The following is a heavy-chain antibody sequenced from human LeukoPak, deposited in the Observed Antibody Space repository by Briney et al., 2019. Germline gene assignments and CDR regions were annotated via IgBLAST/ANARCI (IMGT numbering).Heavy chain of an antibody. J-gene: IGHJ1*01. D-gene: IGHD1-1*01. Sequence: GGSLRLSCAASGFTFNNAWMSWVRQAPDKGLEWVGRIKSKTDGGTADYAAPVIGRFTISRDDSKNTLYLQMNSLKMEDTAVYYCTTVPGTTGYYDEYFQHWGQGTLVTVSS. CDR1: GFTFNNAW. V-gene: IGHV3-15*01. CDR2: IKSKTDGGTA. CDR3: TTVPGTTGYYDEYFQH.